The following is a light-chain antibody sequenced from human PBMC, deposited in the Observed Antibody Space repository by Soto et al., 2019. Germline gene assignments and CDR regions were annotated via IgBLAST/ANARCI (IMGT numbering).Light chain of an antibody. CDR1: QNVDNR. CDR3: QQNYNWRT. Sequence: IVMTQSPATLSVSPGESATLSCRAGQNVDNRLAWYHQRPGQAPRLLIYAASTRATGIPARFSGSGSGTDFPLTISGLQSEDFRGYYCQQNYNWRTFGQGTKVEIK. CDR2: AAS. V-gene: IGKV3-15*01. J-gene: IGKJ1*01.